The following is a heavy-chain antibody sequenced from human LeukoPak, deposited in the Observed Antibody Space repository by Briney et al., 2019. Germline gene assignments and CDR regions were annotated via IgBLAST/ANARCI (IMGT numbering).Heavy chain of an antibody. CDR1: AFIFNTYA. CDR3: AKYCSGGNCYSGLS. J-gene: IGHJ5*02. Sequence: PGGSLRLSCAASAFIFNTYAMTWVRQAPGKGLEWVSTISGDGSTYYTGSVKGRFTISRDNSKNTLFLQMNSLRAEDTAVYYCAKYCSGGNCYSGLSWGQGTLVTVSS. V-gene: IGHV3-23*01. D-gene: IGHD2-15*01. CDR2: ISGDGST.